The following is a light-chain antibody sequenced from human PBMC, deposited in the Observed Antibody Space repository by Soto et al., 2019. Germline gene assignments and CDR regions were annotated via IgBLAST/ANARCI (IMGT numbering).Light chain of an antibody. V-gene: IGLV1-51*02. CDR2: ENN. Sequence: QSVLTQPPSVSAAPGQKVTISCSGSSSNIGNNYVSWYQQLPGTAPKLLIYENNKRPSGIPDRFSCSNSGTSATLGITGLQTGDEADYYCGTWDSSLSAVVFGGGTKLTVL. CDR1: SSNIGNNY. J-gene: IGLJ2*01. CDR3: GTWDSSLSAVV.